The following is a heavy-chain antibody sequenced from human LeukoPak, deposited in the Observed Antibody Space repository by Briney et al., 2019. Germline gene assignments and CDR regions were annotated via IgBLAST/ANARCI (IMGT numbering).Heavy chain of an antibody. Sequence: GASVKVSCKASGYTFTGYYMHWVRQAPGQGLEWMGWINPNSGGTNYAQKFQGRVTMTRDTSISTAYMELRSLRSDDTAVYYCAGCEDYYGSGSFTGPLRFCGAPDYWGQGTLVTVSS. CDR3: AGCEDYYGSGSFTGPLRFCGAPDY. CDR1: GYTFTGYY. CDR2: INPNSGGT. J-gene: IGHJ4*02. D-gene: IGHD3-10*01. V-gene: IGHV1-2*02.